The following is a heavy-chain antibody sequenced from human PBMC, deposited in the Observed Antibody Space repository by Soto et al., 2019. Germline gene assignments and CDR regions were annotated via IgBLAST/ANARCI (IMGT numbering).Heavy chain of an antibody. CDR2: ISSSSSTI. J-gene: IGHJ6*03. D-gene: IGHD1-26*01. V-gene: IGHV3-48*01. Sequence: EVQLVESGGGLVQPGGSLRLSCAASGFTFSSYSMNWVRQAPGKGLEWVSYISSSSSTIYYADSVKGRFTISRDNAKNSLYLQMNSLRAEDTAVYYCARDHTAYYDYYYYYYMDVWGKGTTVTVSS. CDR3: ARDHTAYYDYYYYYYMDV. CDR1: GFTFSSYS.